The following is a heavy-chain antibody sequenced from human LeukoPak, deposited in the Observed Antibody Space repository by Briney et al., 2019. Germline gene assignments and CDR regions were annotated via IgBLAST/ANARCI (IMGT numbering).Heavy chain of an antibody. CDR1: GFTFDDYG. D-gene: IGHD3-10*01. V-gene: IGHV3-9*01. CDR3: AKDRSARRGYGSGSYYIGVAPDY. J-gene: IGHJ4*02. CDR2: ISWNSGSI. Sequence: PGGSLRLSCAASGFTFDDYGMHWVRQAPGKGLEWVSGISWNSGSIGYADSVKGRFTISRDNAKNSLYLQMNSLRAEDTALYYCAKDRSARRGYGSGSYYIGVAPDYWGQGTLVTVSS.